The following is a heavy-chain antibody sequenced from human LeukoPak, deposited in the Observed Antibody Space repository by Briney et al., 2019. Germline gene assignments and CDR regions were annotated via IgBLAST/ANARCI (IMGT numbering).Heavy chain of an antibody. CDR2: ISSSSSYI. D-gene: IGHD6-19*01. V-gene: IGHV3-21*01. J-gene: IGHJ4*02. CDR3: AREEIAVAGAPDY. CDR1: GFTFGDYA. Sequence: GGSLRLSCTASGFTFGDYAMSWVRQAPGKGLEWVSSISSSSSYIYYADSVKGRFTISRDNAKNSLYLQMNSLRDEDTAVYYCAREEIAVAGAPDYWGQGTLVTVSS.